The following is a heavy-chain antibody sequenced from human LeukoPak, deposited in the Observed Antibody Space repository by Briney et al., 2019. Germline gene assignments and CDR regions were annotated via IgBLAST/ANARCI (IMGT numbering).Heavy chain of an antibody. CDR2: ISYDGSNK. Sequence: PGRSLRLSCAASGFTFSSYAMHWVRQAPGKGLEWVAVISYDGSNKYYADSVKGRFTISRDNSKNTLYLQMNSLRAEDTAVYYCARSIAVAPFDYWGQGTLVTVSS. CDR1: GFTFSSYA. D-gene: IGHD6-19*01. CDR3: ARSIAVAPFDY. J-gene: IGHJ4*02. V-gene: IGHV3-30*04.